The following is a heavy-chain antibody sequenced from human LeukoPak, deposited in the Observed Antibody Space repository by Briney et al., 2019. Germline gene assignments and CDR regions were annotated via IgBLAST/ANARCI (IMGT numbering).Heavy chain of an antibody. Sequence: GGSLRLSCAASGFTFSTYIMNWVRQAPGKGLEWVSSISGSSSYIYYADSMKGRFTISRDNSENTLYLQMNTLRSEDTAVYYCAKGSSGWTYYFDYWGQGTLVTVSS. CDR1: GFTFSTYI. V-gene: IGHV3-21*01. J-gene: IGHJ4*02. D-gene: IGHD6-19*01. CDR3: AKGSSGWTYYFDY. CDR2: ISGSSSYI.